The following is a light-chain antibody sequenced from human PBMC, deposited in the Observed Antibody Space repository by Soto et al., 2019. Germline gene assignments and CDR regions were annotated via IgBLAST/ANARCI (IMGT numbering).Light chain of an antibody. J-gene: IGKJ3*01. V-gene: IGKV1-5*01. CDR2: DAS. CDR1: QSISRS. CDR3: QQYSDFLIS. Sequence: DFQMTQSPSTLSASVGDRVTITCRASQSISRSLAWYQQKPGKAPSLLIYDASSLEGGVPSRFSGSGFGTEFTLTITNLQPADFATYYCQQYSDFLISFGPGTTVDFK.